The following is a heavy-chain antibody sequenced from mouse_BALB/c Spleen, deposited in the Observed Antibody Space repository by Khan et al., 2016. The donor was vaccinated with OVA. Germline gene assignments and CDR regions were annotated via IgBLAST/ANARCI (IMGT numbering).Heavy chain of an antibody. CDR1: GFTFNIYA. J-gene: IGHJ4*01. CDR3: GRHLEGNWAMDY. Sequence: EVQLVESGGGLVQPKGSLKLSCAASGFTFNIYAMNWVRQAPGKGLEWISRIRSKSNNYPTYYADSVKDRITISRDDSQSILYLQLNNLKTEDTAMYYCGRHLEGNWAMDYWGQGTSVTVSS. CDR2: IRSKSNNYPT. D-gene: IGHD4-1*01. V-gene: IGHV10-1*02.